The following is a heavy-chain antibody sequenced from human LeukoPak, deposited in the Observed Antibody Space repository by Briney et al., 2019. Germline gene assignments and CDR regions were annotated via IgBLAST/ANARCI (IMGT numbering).Heavy chain of an antibody. J-gene: IGHJ3*02. CDR1: GFTFSDYY. V-gene: IGHV3-11*06. CDR2: ISRIGNYT. CDR3: ARSRGYNWNDGHAFDI. D-gene: IGHD1-1*01. Sequence: PGGSLRLSCAASGFTFSDYYMNWIRQAPGKGLEWVSYISRIGNYTNYADSVKGRFTISRDNAKNSLYLQLNSLRAEDTAVYYCARSRGYNWNDGHAFDIWGQGTMVTVSS.